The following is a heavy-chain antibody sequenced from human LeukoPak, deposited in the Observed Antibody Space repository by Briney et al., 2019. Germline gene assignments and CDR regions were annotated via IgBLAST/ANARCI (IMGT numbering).Heavy chain of an antibody. V-gene: IGHV3-66*01. CDR2: IYSGSNT. CDR3: ARGGRSGWYHD. CDR1: GFTVSSNY. D-gene: IGHD6-19*01. Sequence: GGSLRLSCAASGFTVSSNYMTWVRQAPGKGLEWVSVIYSGSNTYYADSVKGRFTISRDNSKNTLYLQMNSLRAEDTAVYYCARGGRSGWYHDWGQGTLVTVSS. J-gene: IGHJ4*02.